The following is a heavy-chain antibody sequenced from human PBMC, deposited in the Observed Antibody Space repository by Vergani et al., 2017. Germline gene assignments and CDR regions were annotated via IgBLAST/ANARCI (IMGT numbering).Heavy chain of an antibody. CDR2: IYHSGST. J-gene: IGHJ4*02. CDR1: GYSIRNGYY. D-gene: IGHD5/OR15-5a*01. CDR3: TKQPQEVASVPPSVPT. Sequence: QVQLQESGPGLVEPSETLSLTCAVSGYSIRNGYYWGWIRQHPGKGLEWIGSIYHSGSTHYNPSLKSRVTISVDTSKNHFSLKVTSVTAADTAVDYCTKQPQEVASVPPSVPTWGQGSAVSVSS. V-gene: IGHV4-38-2*01.